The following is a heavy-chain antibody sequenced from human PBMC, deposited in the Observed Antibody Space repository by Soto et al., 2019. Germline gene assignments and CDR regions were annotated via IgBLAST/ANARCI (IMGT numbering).Heavy chain of an antibody. D-gene: IGHD5-18*01. J-gene: IGHJ4*02. CDR3: ARETAYSYGFSSLGY. CDR2: IIPIFGTA. V-gene: IGHV1-69*13. CDR1: GGTFSSYA. Sequence: ASVKVSCKASGGTFSSYAISWVRQAPGQGLEWMGGIIPIFGTANYAQKFQGRVTITADESTSTAYMELSSLRSEDAAVYYCARETAYSYGFSSLGYWGQGTLVTVSS.